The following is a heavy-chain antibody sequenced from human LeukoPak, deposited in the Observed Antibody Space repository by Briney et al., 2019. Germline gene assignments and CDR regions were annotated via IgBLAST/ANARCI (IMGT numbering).Heavy chain of an antibody. CDR1: GGSISSSSYY. Sequence: SETLSLTCTVSGGSISSSSYYWGWIRQPPGKGLEWSGSMYKSGTTYYIPSLKSRVTISVDTSKNQFSLKLTSVTAADSAVYFCARDLTMARGVITNHGFDISGQGTMVTVSS. J-gene: IGHJ3*02. V-gene: IGHV4-39*07. CDR2: MYKSGTT. CDR3: ARDLTMARGVITNHGFDI. D-gene: IGHD3-10*01.